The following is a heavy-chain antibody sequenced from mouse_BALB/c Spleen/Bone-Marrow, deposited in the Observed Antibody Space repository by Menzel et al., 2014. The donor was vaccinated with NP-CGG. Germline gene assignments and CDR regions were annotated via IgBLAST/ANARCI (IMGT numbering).Heavy chain of an antibody. D-gene: IGHD1-2*01. CDR2: IDPSDSET. J-gene: IGHJ3*01. V-gene: IGHV1-74*01. Sequence: VQLQQSGPQLVRPGASVKISCKASGYSISSYWMHWVKQRPGQGLEWIGMIDPSDSETRLNQKFKDKATLTVDKSSSTAYMQLNSPTSEDSAVYYCAPHYYGYAWFAYWGQGTLVTVS. CDR1: GYSISSYW. CDR3: APHYYGYAWFAY.